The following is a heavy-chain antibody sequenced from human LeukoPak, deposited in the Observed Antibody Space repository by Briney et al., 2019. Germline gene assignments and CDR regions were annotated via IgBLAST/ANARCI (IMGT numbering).Heavy chain of an antibody. Sequence: TGRSQRLYCAASGFPVGRHAIHWLRQAPGKGLEWVAVISPDGTLKYYGDSVQGRYTISRDNSKNTLYLQMNSLRPEDAAVYYCARDSGGLTTLDVFDNWGQGTLVAVSS. V-gene: IGHV3-30*01. CDR2: ISPDGTLK. J-gene: IGHJ4*02. CDR1: GFPVGRHA. CDR3: ARDSGGLTTLDVFDN. D-gene: IGHD1-1*01.